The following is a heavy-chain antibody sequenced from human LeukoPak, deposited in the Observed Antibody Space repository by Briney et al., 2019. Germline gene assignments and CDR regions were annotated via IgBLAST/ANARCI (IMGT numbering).Heavy chain of an antibody. CDR1: GFTFSSYA. V-gene: IGHV3-30*04. CDR3: ARARGYSGSYYDY. Sequence: GGSLTLSCAASGFTFSSYAVHWVRQAPGKGLEWVAVISFDGSNKWYADSVKGRFTISRDNSKNTLYLQMNSLRAEDTAVYYCARARGYSGSYYDYWGQGTLVTVSS. J-gene: IGHJ4*02. CDR2: ISFDGSNK. D-gene: IGHD1-26*01.